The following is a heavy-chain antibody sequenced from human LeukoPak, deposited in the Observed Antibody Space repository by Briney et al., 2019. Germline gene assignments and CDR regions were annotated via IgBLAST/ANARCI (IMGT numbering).Heavy chain of an antibody. D-gene: IGHD2-15*01. CDR3: ASGRYCSGGSCYPRSH. Sequence: HPGGSLRLSCAASGFTFTSYTMNWVRQAPGKGLEWISYISGGSGDIFYAGSVQGRFTTSRDNAENSLYLHMSNLRAEDTAVYYCASGRYCSGGSCYPRSHWGQGTLVTVSS. CDR1: GFTFTSYT. J-gene: IGHJ4*02. CDR2: ISGGSGDI. V-gene: IGHV3-48*01.